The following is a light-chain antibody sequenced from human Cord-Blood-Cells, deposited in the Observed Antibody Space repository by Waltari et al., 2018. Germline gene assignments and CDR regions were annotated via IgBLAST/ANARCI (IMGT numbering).Light chain of an antibody. Sequence: QSALTQPASVSGSPGQSITISCTGTSSDDGCYTLVSWYQQHPGKAPKRMIYEGSKRPSGVSNRFSGSKSGNTASLTISGLQAEDEADYYCCSYAGSSTWVFGGGTKLTVL. J-gene: IGLJ3*02. CDR2: EGS. V-gene: IGLV2-23*01. CDR1: SSDDGCYTL. CDR3: CSYAGSSTWV.